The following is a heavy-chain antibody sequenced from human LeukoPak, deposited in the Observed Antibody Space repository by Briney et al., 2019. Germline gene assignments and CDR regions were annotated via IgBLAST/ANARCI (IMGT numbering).Heavy chain of an antibody. D-gene: IGHD3-22*01. J-gene: IGHJ4*02. CDR2: ISGSGGST. CDR3: ATEGYYYDSSGYYLVYFDY. V-gene: IGHV3-23*01. Sequence: GGSLRLSCAASGFTFSSYAMTWVRQAPGKGLEWVSVISGSGGSTYYADSVKGRFTISRDNSKDTLYLQMNSLRAEDTAVYYCATEGYYYDSSGYYLVYFDYWGQGTLVTVSS. CDR1: GFTFSSYA.